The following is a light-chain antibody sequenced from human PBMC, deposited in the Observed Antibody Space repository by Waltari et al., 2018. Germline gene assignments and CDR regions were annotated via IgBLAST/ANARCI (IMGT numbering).Light chain of an antibody. Sequence: QSVLSQPPSVIGTPGQGVTISCSGSSSNIGINTLHWYQQLPGPAPKLLIYNNNQRPSGVPARFSGSKSGTSASLAISGLRSEDEADYYCAAWDDSLNGWVFGGGTKLTVL. CDR2: NNN. CDR3: AAWDDSLNGWV. J-gene: IGLJ3*02. CDR1: SSNIGINT. V-gene: IGLV1-44*01.